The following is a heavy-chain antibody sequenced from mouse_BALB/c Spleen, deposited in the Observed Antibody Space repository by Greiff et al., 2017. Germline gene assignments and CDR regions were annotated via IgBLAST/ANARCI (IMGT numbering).Heavy chain of an antibody. CDR3: ARGGTTATLFAY. J-gene: IGHJ3*01. V-gene: IGHV5-12-2*01. D-gene: IGHD1-2*01. CDR1: GFTFSSYT. CDR2: ISNGGGST. Sequence: EVQRVESGGGLVQPGGSLKLSCAASGFTFSSYTMSWVRQTPEKRLEWVAYISNGGGSTYYPDTVKGRFTISRDNAKNTLYLQMSSLKSEDTAMYYCARGGTTATLFAYWGQGTLVTVSA.